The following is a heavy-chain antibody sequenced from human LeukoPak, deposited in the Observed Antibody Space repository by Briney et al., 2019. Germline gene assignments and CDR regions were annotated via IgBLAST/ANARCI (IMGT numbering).Heavy chain of an antibody. Sequence: GGSLRLSCAASGFTFSSYAMHWVRQAPGKGLEWVAVISYDGSNKYYADSVKGRFTISRDFSKNTVFLHMNSLRAEDTAMYYCARGDDSGYYDYFDYWGQGALVTVSS. J-gene: IGHJ4*02. CDR2: ISYDGSNK. CDR1: GFTFSSYA. V-gene: IGHV3-30*14. CDR3: ARGDDSGYYDYFDY. D-gene: IGHD3-22*01.